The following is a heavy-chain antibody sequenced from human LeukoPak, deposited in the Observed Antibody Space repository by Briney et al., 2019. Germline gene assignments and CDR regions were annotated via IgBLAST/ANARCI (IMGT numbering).Heavy chain of an antibody. CDR1: GFTFSSYA. D-gene: IGHD3-10*01. J-gene: IGHJ1*01. CDR3: AKDLIVVRGSLPEYFQH. Sequence: GGSLRLSCAASGFTFSSYAMSWARQAPGKGLEWVSAISGSGGSTYYADSVKGRFTISRDNSKNTLYLQMNSLRAEDTAVYYCAKDLIVVRGSLPEYFQHWGQGTLVTVSS. CDR2: ISGSGGST. V-gene: IGHV3-23*01.